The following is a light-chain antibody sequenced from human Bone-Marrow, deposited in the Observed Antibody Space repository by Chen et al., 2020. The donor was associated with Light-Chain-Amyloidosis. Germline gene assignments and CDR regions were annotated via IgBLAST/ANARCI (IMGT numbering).Light chain of an antibody. CDR3: QSADSSGTYEVI. CDR2: RDT. V-gene: IGLV3-25*03. J-gene: IGLJ2*01. CDR1: DLPTKY. Sequence: SYELTQPPSVSLSPGQTARITCSGDDLPTKYAYWYQQKPGQAPVLVIHRDTERPSGISERCSGSSSGTTATVTISGVQAEDEDDYHCQSADSSGTYEVIVGGGTKLTVL.